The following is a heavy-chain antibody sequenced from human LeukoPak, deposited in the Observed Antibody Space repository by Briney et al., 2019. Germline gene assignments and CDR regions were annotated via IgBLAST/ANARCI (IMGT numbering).Heavy chain of an antibody. V-gene: IGHV4-61*02. CDR2: IYTSGST. CDR1: GGSISSGSYY. J-gene: IGHJ3*02. D-gene: IGHD2-2*01. Sequence: SQTLSLTCTVSGGSISSGSYYWSWIRQPAGKGLEWIGRIYTSGSTNYNPSLKSRVTISVDTSKNQFSLKLSSVTAADTAVYYCARAPPVSGSTSCYRGCGAFDIWGQGTMVTVSS. CDR3: ARAPPVSGSTSCYRGCGAFDI.